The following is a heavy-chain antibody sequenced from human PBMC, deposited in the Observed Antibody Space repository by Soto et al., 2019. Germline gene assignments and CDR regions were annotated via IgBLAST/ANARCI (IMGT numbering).Heavy chain of an antibody. CDR1: GGTFSSYA. CDR3: ARGPITQHQSSGSFDY. Sequence: ASVKVSCKASGGTFSSYAISWVRQAPGQGLEWMGGIIPIFGTANYAQKFQGRVTITADESTSTAYMELSSLRSEDTAVYYCARGPITQHQSSGSFDYWGQGTLVTVS. D-gene: IGHD1-26*01. CDR2: IIPIFGTA. V-gene: IGHV1-69*13. J-gene: IGHJ4*02.